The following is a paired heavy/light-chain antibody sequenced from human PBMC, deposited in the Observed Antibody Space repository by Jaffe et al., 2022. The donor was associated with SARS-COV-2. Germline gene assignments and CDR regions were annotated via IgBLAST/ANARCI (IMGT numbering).Heavy chain of an antibody. CDR3: VRDHIYTFDF. D-gene: IGHD2-2*02. J-gene: IGHJ3*01. V-gene: IGHV3-48*04. CDR1: GFIFSEYS. CDR2: SRTSPSVV. Sequence: EVHLVESGGGLVQPGGSLRLSCAASGFIFSEYSMNWVRQAPGKGLEWISYSRTSPSVVSYADSVKGRFTISRDNAKNSLSLQMNSLRAEDTAVYYCVRDHIYTFDFWGQGIVVTVSS.
Light chain of an antibody. CDR3: ASYVEIYKWV. J-gene: IGLJ3*02. CDR2: EVS. V-gene: IGLV2-8*01. CDR1: SSDLGGFNH. Sequence: QSAVTQPPSASGSPGQSVTISCTGASSDLGGFNHVSWYQYHPGKAPRLIIYEVSERPSGVPDRFSGSKSGNTASLTVSGLQAEDEAEYYCASYVEIYKWVFGGGTKLTVL.